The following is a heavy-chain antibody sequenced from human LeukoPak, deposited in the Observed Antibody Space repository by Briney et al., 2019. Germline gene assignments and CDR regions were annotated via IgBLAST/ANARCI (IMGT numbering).Heavy chain of an antibody. Sequence: GGSLRLSCVASGFTFSNYWMHWVRQAPGKGLEWVSSISSGSGYMYYADSVKGRFTISRDNAKNSLYLQMNSLRAEDTAVYYCARGVSGSSTSCYDYWGQGTLVTVSS. J-gene: IGHJ4*02. D-gene: IGHD2-2*01. V-gene: IGHV3-21*01. CDR3: ARGVSGSSTSCYDY. CDR2: ISSGSGYM. CDR1: GFTFSNYW.